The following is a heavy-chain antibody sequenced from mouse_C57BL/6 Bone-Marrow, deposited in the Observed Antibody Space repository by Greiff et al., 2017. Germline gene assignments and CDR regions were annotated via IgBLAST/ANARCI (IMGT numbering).Heavy chain of an antibody. Sequence: DVKLVESGGGLVKPGGSLKLSCAASGFTFSSYAMSWVRQTPEKRLEWVATISDGGSYTYYPDNVKGRFTISRDNAKNNLYLQMSHLKSEDTAMYYCARDYYGFYAMDYWGQGTSVTVSS. CDR3: ARDYYGFYAMDY. CDR1: GFTFSSYA. D-gene: IGHD1-1*01. J-gene: IGHJ4*01. CDR2: ISDGGSYT. V-gene: IGHV5-4*01.